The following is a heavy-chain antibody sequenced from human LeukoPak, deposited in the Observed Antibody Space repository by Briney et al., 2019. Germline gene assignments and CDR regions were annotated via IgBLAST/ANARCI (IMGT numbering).Heavy chain of an antibody. CDR2: IYYSGST. V-gene: IGHV4-59*01. CDR1: GGSISSYY. D-gene: IGHD1-1*01. J-gene: IGHJ4*02. CDR3: ARRAYSAAYWKHFDY. Sequence: SETLSLTCTVSGGSISSYYWSWIRQPPGKGLEWIGYIYYSGSTNYNPSLKSRVTISVDTSKNQFSLKLSSVTAADTAVYFCARRAYSAAYWKHFDYWGQGTLVTVSS.